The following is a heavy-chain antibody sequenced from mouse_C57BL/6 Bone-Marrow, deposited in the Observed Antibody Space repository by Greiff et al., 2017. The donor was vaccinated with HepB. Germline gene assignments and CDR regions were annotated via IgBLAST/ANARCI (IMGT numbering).Heavy chain of an antibody. CDR3: ARENYYGSSWGLDY. D-gene: IGHD1-1*01. J-gene: IGHJ2*01. CDR1: GYTFTDYY. V-gene: IGHV1-26*01. Sequence: EVQLQQSGPELVKPGASVKISCKASGYTFTDYYMNWVKQSHGKSLEWIGDINPNNGGTSYNQKFKGKATLTVDKSSSTAYMELRSLTSEDSAVYYCARENYYGSSWGLDYWGQGTTLTVSS. CDR2: INPNNGGT.